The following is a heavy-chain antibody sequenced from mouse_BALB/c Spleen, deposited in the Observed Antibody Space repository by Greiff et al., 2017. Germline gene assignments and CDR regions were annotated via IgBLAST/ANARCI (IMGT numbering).Heavy chain of an antibody. CDR2: ISSGGSYT. CDR1: GFTFSSYG. D-gene: IGHD1-1*01. V-gene: IGHV5-6*01. CDR3: ARRTTVAGGYYFDY. J-gene: IGHJ2*01. Sequence: VQLQQSGGDLVKPGGSLKLSCAASGFTFSSYGMSWVRQTPDKRLEWVATISSGGSYTYYPDSVKGRFTISRDNAKNTLYLQMSSLKSEDTAMYYCARRTTVAGGYYFDYWGQGTTLTVSS.